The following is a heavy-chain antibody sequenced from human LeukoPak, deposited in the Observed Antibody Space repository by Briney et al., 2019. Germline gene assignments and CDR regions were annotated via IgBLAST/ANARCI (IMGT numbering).Heavy chain of an antibody. D-gene: IGHD1-26*01. CDR3: ARVGVGKGSYSWDAFDI. Sequence: SETLSLTCTVSGGSISSYYWSWIRQPPGKGLEWIGYIYYSGSTIYNPSLKSRVTISVDTSKNQFSLKLSSVTAADTAVYYCARVGVGKGSYSWDAFDIWGQGTMVTVSS. V-gene: IGHV4-59*01. CDR2: IYYSGST. CDR1: GGSISSYY. J-gene: IGHJ3*02.